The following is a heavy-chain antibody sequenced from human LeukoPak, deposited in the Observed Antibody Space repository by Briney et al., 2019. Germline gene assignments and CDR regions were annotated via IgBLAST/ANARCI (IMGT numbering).Heavy chain of an antibody. V-gene: IGHV4-59*01. Sequence: SETLSLTCTFSGGSIRSYYWSWIRQPPGKGLEWIGYIYYSGYTKYNPSLKSRVTISVDTSKNQFSLKLSSVTAADTAMYYCAREGGPYRPLDYSGQGTLVTVSS. J-gene: IGHJ4*02. CDR1: GGSIRSYY. CDR2: IYYSGYT. CDR3: AREGGPYRPLDY.